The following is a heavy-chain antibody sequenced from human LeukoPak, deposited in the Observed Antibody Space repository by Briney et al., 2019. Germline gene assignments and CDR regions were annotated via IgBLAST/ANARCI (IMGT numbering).Heavy chain of an antibody. J-gene: IGHJ6*03. V-gene: IGHV1-69*13. CDR3: AREVGGTGTTPEDPDYYYYMDV. D-gene: IGHD1-7*01. Sequence: SVKLSCKASAGTFSSYAISRVRQAPGQGHEWMGGIIPIFDTANYAQKFQGRVTITADESTSTAYMELSSLRSEDTAVYYCAREVGGTGTTPEDPDYYYYMDVWGKGTTVTVSS. CDR1: AGTFSSYA. CDR2: IIPIFDTA.